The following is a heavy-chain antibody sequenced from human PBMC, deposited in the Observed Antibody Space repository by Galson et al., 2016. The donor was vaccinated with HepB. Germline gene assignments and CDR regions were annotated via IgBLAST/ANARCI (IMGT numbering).Heavy chain of an antibody. CDR2: INWSGDST. D-gene: IGHD3-10*01. Sequence: SLRLSCAVSGFTFDDYGMTWVRQAPGKGPEWVSGINWSGDSTAYADSVKGRFTMYRDDARNSLYLQMRSLRVEDTALYQCARGLVGSGMDVWGQGTTVTVSS. V-gene: IGHV3-20*01. CDR1: GFTFDDYG. CDR3: ARGLVGSGMDV. J-gene: IGHJ6*02.